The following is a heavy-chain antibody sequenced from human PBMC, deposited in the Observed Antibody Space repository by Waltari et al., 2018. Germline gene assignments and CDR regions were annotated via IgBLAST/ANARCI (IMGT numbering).Heavy chain of an antibody. CDR2: IYYSGST. D-gene: IGHD3-9*01. V-gene: IGHV4-59*01. Sequence: QVQLQESGPGLVKPSETLSLTCSVSGGSLSTEYWSWVRQPPGKGLEWIGYIYYSGSTNYNPSLRSRVTISVDTSNNQFSLNLNSVAAADTAVYYCARAITYYDLLTGDQSCYFDSWGPGILVTVSS. CDR3: ARAITYYDLLTGDQSCYFDS. J-gene: IGHJ4*02. CDR1: GGSLSTEY.